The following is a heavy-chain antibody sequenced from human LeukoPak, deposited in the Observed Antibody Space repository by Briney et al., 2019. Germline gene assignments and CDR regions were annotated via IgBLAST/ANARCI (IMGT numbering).Heavy chain of an antibody. Sequence: GSLRLSCAASGFTFSSYSMNWVRQAPGKGLEWVSSISSSSSYIYYADSVKGRFTISRDNAKNSLYLQMNSLRAEDTAVYYCARARAAAGTETYFDYWGQGTLVTVSS. D-gene: IGHD6-13*01. CDR3: ARARAAAGTETYFDY. CDR2: ISSSSSYI. V-gene: IGHV3-21*01. CDR1: GFTFSSYS. J-gene: IGHJ4*02.